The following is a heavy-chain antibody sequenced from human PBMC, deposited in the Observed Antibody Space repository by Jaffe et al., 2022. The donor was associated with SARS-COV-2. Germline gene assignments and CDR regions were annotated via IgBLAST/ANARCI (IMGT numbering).Heavy chain of an antibody. D-gene: IGHD2-2*02. J-gene: IGHJ5*02. V-gene: IGHV4-61*02. CDR1: GGSISSGSYY. CDR2: IYTSGST. Sequence: QVQLQESGPGLVKPSQTLSLTCTVSGGSISSGSYYWSWIRQPAGKGLEWIGRIYTSGSTNYNPSLKSRVTISVDTSKNQFSLKLSSVTAADTAVYYCARDLGVPAAIVGMWFDPWGQGTLVTVSS. CDR3: ARDLGVPAAIVGMWFDP.